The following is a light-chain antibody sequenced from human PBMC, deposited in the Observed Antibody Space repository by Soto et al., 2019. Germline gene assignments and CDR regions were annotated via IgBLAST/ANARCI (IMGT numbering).Light chain of an antibody. J-gene: IGKJ3*01. CDR1: QSVRSSF. CDR3: QQYDSSPFT. CDR2: GAS. Sequence: EIVLRQSPGTLSLSPGERATLSCRARQSVRSSFLAWYQRKPGQAPRLLIYGASSRATGIPDRFSGSGSGTDFTLTISRLQPEDFAVYYCQQYDSSPFTFGPGTKVDIK. V-gene: IGKV3-20*01.